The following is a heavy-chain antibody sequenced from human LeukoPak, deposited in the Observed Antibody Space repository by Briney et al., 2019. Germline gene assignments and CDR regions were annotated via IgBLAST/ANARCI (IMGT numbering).Heavy chain of an antibody. CDR3: ARSIAVAGGYYYYGMDV. D-gene: IGHD6-19*01. CDR2: IYYSGST. CDR1: GGSISSYY. Sequence: SETLSLTCTVSGGSISSYYWSWIRQPPGKGLEWIGYIYYSGSTNYNPSLKSRVTISVDTSKNQFSLKLSSVTAADTAVYYCARSIAVAGGYYYYGMDVWGQGTTVTVSS. J-gene: IGHJ6*02. V-gene: IGHV4-59*01.